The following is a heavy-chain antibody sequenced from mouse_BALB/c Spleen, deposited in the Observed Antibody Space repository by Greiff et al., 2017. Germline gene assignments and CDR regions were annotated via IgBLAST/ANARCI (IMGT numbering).Heavy chain of an antibody. V-gene: IGHV1-15*01. CDR3: MGPPFAY. CDR2: IDPETGGT. Sequence: QVQLQQSGAELVRPGASVTLSCKASGYTFTDYEMYWVKQTPVHGLEWIGAIDPETGGTAYNQKFKGKATLTADKSSSTAYMELRSLTSEDSAVYCCMGPPFAYWGQGTLVTVSA. CDR1: GYTFTDYE. J-gene: IGHJ3*01.